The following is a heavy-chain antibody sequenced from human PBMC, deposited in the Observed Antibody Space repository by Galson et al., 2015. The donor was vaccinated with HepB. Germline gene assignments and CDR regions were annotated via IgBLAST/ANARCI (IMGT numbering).Heavy chain of an antibody. D-gene: IGHD3-10*01. CDR3: ATGEVRGVTNSYDAFDI. Sequence: SVKVSCKVSGYTLTELSMHWVRQAPGKGLEWMGGFDPEDGETIYAQKFQGRVTMTEDTSTDTAYMELSSLRSEDTAVYYCATGEVRGVTNSYDAFDIWGQGTMVTVSS. V-gene: IGHV1-24*01. J-gene: IGHJ3*02. CDR1: GYTLTELS. CDR2: FDPEDGET.